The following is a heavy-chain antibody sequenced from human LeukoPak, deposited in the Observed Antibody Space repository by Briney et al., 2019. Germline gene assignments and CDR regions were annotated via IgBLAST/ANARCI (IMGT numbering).Heavy chain of an antibody. CDR3: ARHASNSGGNLKFDY. D-gene: IGHD4-23*01. CDR1: GGSISSYY. Sequence: SETLSLTCTVSGGSISSYYWSWIRQPPGKGLEWIGYIYYSGSPDYNPSLKSRLTISLDTSENQFSLKLSSVTAADTAVYYCARHASNSGGNLKFDYWGQGTLATVSS. V-gene: IGHV4-59*08. J-gene: IGHJ4*02. CDR2: IYYSGSP.